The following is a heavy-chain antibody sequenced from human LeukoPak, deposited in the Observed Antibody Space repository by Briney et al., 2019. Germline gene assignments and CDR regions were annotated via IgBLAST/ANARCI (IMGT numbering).Heavy chain of an antibody. J-gene: IGHJ6*03. CDR3: AKGSKEVLFTRDHYMDV. V-gene: IGHV3-21*01. CDR2: INSYSSDI. CDR1: GFTFSSYS. D-gene: IGHD3-3*01. Sequence: GGSLRLSCATSGFTFSSYSMTWVRQAPGKGLDWVSSINSYSSDIYYADSVKGRSTISRDNAKNSLYLQMNSLRAEDTAVYYCAKGSKEVLFTRDHYMDVWGKGTTVTISS.